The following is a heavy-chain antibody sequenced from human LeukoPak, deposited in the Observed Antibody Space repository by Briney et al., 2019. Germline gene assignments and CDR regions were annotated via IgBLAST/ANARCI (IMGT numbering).Heavy chain of an antibody. CDR2: IYYSGST. CDR3: ARYNYDFWSGYSKRFDP. V-gene: IGHV4-59*01. CDR1: GGSISSSY. Sequence: SETLSLTCTVSGGSISSSYWSWIRQPPGKGLEWIGYIYYSGSTNYNPSLKSRVTISVDTSKNQFSLKLSSVTAADTAVYYCARYNYDFWSGYSKRFDPWGQGTLVTASS. D-gene: IGHD3-3*01. J-gene: IGHJ5*02.